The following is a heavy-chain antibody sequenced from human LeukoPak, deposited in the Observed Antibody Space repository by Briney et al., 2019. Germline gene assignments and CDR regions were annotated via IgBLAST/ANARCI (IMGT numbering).Heavy chain of an antibody. CDR2: IYTSGST. CDR3: ARSGTRPNTVCSSTSCYDYYYYYMDV. CDR1: GGSISSYY. D-gene: IGHD2-2*01. J-gene: IGHJ6*03. V-gene: IGHV4-4*07. Sequence: KPSETLSLTCTVSGGSISSYYWSWIRQPAGKGLEWIGRIYTSGSTNYNPSLKSRVTMSVDTSKNQFSLKLSTVTAADTAVYYCARSGTRPNTVCSSTSCYDYYYYYMDVWGKGTTVTVSS.